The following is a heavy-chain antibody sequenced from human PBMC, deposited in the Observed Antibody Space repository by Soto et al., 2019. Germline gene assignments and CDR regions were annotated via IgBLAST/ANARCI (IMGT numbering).Heavy chain of an antibody. CDR1: GYIFDSYG. CDR3: ARDQAKFVTDYSHYYGMDV. Sequence: QVQLVQSGAEVKKPGASVKVSCKASGYIFDSYGISWVRQAPGQGLEWMGWISPYNGNTTYAQKIQARGTMTTDTSTRTAYMELSSLRSAHTAVYYCARDQAKFVTDYSHYYGMDVWGQGTTVTVSS. J-gene: IGHJ6*02. D-gene: IGHD3-9*01. V-gene: IGHV1-18*01. CDR2: ISPYNGNT.